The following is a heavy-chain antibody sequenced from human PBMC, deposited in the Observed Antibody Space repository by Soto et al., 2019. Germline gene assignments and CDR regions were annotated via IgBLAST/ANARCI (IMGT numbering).Heavy chain of an antibody. CDR2: IRSQVYGKTT. V-gene: IGHV3-49*03. CDR3: SRDHQDYYYGLDV. Sequence: PGGSLRLSCTASGFTFGDYAVSWFRQAPGKGLEWVGFIRSQVYGKTTEYAASVNGRFTISRDDSKSIAYLQMNSLKTEDTALYYCSRDHQDYYYGLDVWGQGPTVTVSS. CDR1: GFTFGDYA. J-gene: IGHJ6*02.